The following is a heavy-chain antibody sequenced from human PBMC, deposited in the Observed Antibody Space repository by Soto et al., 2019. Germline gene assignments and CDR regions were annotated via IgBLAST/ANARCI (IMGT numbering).Heavy chain of an antibody. D-gene: IGHD3-10*01. J-gene: IGHJ4*02. Sequence: ASVKVSCKASGYTFTIYYMHWVRQAPGQGLEWMGIINPSGGSTSYAQKFQGRVTMTRNTSTSTAYMELSSLRSEDTAVYYCARGPALLWSHYWGQGTLVTVSS. V-gene: IGHV1-46*01. CDR2: INPSGGST. CDR3: ARGPALLWSHY. CDR1: GYTFTIYY.